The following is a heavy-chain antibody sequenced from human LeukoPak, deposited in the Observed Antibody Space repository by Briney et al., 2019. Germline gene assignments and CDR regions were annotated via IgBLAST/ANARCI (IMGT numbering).Heavy chain of an antibody. Sequence: SETLSLTCTVSGGSISSSSYYWGWIRQPPGKGLEWIGEINHSGSTNYNPSLKSRVTISVDTSKNQFSLKLSSVTAADTAVYYCARGGYDFWSGSQRYGMDVWGQGTTVTVSS. CDR3: ARGGYDFWSGSQRYGMDV. J-gene: IGHJ6*02. V-gene: IGHV4-39*07. CDR2: INHSGST. CDR1: GGSISSSSYY. D-gene: IGHD3-3*01.